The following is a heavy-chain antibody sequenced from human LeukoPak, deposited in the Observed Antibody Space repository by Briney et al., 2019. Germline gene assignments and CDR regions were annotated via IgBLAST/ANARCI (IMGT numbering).Heavy chain of an antibody. CDR2: INHSGST. J-gene: IGHJ6*02. CDR3: ASQARYYGMDV. Sequence: SETPSLTCAVYGGSFSGYYWSWIRQPPGKGLEWIGEINHSGSTNYNPSLKSRVTISVDTSKNQFSLKLSSVTAADTAVYYCASQARYYGMDVWGQGTTVTVSS. CDR1: GGSFSGYY. V-gene: IGHV4-34*01.